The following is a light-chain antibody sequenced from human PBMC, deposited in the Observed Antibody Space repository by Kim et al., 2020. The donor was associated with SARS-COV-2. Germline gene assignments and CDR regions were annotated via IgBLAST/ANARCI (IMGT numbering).Light chain of an antibody. CDR2: DSS. V-gene: IGKV3-11*01. CDR1: QSVDYY. J-gene: IGKJ4*01. CDR3: EHRRSWPLT. Sequence: EIVLTQSPATLSLSPGERATLSCRASQSVDYYLAWYQQKPCQAPRLLIYDSSNRAPGIPARFSGSGSGTDFTLTISSLEPEDFAVYYCEHRRSWPLTFGGGTKVYIK.